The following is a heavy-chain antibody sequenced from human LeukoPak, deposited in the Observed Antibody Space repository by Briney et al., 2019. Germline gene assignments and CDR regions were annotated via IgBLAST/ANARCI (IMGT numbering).Heavy chain of an antibody. D-gene: IGHD1-26*01. CDR2: INHSGST. V-gene: IGHV4-34*01. J-gene: IGHJ4*02. Sequence: SETLSLTCAVYGGSFSGYYWSWIRQPPGKGLEWIGEINHSGSTNYNPSLKSRVTISVDTSKKQFSLKLSSVTAADTAVYYCARGGEWELPIDYWGQGTLVTASS. CDR1: GGSFSGYY. CDR3: ARGGEWELPIDY.